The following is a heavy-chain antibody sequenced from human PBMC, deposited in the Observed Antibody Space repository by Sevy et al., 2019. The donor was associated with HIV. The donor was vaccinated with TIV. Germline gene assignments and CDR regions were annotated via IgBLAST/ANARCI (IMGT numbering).Heavy chain of an antibody. CDR3: AKDLAGPGRRYFDF. J-gene: IGHJ4*02. V-gene: IGHV3-30*02. CDR1: AFTFSNFG. Sequence: GGSLRLSCTASAFTFSNFGKHWVRQVPGKGLEWVTFIRYDGSDKYYAASVKGRFTISRDDSKNTLYLQMDSLRPEDTAIYYCAKDLAGPGRRYFDFWGQGALVTVSS. D-gene: IGHD6-13*01. CDR2: IRYDGSDK.